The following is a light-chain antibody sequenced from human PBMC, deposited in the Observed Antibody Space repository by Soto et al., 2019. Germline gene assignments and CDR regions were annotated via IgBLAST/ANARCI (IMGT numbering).Light chain of an antibody. V-gene: IGKV3-20*01. Sequence: EIVLTQSPGSLSLSPGERATLSCRASQSVSSTFFAWYQQRPGQAPRLLMYGASSRATGIPERFSGSGSGTAFSLTISRLGPEDFAVYYCQQFVSSVTFGQGTKVEIK. CDR2: GAS. J-gene: IGKJ1*01. CDR1: QSVSSTF. CDR3: QQFVSSVT.